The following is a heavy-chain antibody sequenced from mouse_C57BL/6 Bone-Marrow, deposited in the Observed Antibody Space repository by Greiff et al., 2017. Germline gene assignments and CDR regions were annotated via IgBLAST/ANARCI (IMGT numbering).Heavy chain of an antibody. CDR2: IDPSDSYT. Sequence: QVQLQQPGAELVMPGASVKLSCKASGYTFTSYWMHWVKQRPGQGLEWIGEIDPSDSYTNYNQKFQGKSTLTVDKYSSTAYMQLSSLTSEDSAVYYCARGGYLAWFAYWGQGTLVTVSA. CDR1: GYTFTSYW. D-gene: IGHD2-3*01. CDR3: ARGGYLAWFAY. V-gene: IGHV1-69*01. J-gene: IGHJ3*01.